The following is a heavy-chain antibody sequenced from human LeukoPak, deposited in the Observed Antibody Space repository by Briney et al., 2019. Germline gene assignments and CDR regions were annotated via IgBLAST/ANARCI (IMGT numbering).Heavy chain of an antibody. D-gene: IGHD2-2*01. CDR2: IYHSGST. CDR1: GGSISSGDYY. J-gene: IGHJ4*02. V-gene: IGHV4-30-2*01. Sequence: ASETLSLTCTVSGGSISSGDYYWSWIRQPPGKGLEWIGYIYHSGSTYYNPSLKSRVTISVDRSKNQFSLKLSSVTAADTAVYYCAREGVVPYWGQGTLVTVSS. CDR3: AREGVVPY.